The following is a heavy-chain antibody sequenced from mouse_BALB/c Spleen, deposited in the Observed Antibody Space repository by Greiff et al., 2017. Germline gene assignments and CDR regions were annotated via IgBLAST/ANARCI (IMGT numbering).Heavy chain of an antibody. CDR3: ARKGYYDYDGGPD. CDR2: ISYSGST. Sequence: DVKLVESGPGLVKPSQSLSLTCTVTGYSITSDYAWNWIRQFPGNKLEWMGYISYSGSTSYNPSLKSRISITRDTSKNQFFLQLNSVTTEDTATYYGARKGYYDYDGGPDWGQGTLVTVSA. CDR1: GYSITSDYA. D-gene: IGHD2-4*01. J-gene: IGHJ3*01. V-gene: IGHV3-2*02.